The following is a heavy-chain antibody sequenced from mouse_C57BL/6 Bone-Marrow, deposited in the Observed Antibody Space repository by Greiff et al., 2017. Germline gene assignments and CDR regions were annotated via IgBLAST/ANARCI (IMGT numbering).Heavy chain of an antibody. CDR3: EELRYYAMDY. Sequence: QVQLKQSGPELVKPGASVKISCTASGYAFSSSWMNWVKQRPGEGLEWIGRIYPGDGDTNYTGKFKGKATLTADKSSSTAYMQLSSLTSEDSAVYCCEELRYYAMDYWGQGTSVTVSA. D-gene: IGHD1-1*01. V-gene: IGHV1-82*01. J-gene: IGHJ4*01. CDR2: IYPGDGDT. CDR1: GYAFSSSW.